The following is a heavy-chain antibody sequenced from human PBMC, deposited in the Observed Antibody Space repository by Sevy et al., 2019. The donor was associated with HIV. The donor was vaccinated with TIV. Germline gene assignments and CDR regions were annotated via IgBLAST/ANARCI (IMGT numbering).Heavy chain of an antibody. CDR3: TRDLPPSATTVAHFDY. CDR2: ISQSGSSV. V-gene: IGHV3-48*03. CDR1: GFIFSSYE. Sequence: GGSLRLSCAASGFIFSSYEMNWVRQAPGKGLEWVSSISQSGSSVYYSDSVKGRFTISRDNAKNSLYLQMNSRRAEDTAVYYCTRDLPPSATTVAHFDYWGQRTLVTVSS. D-gene: IGHD4-17*01. J-gene: IGHJ4*02.